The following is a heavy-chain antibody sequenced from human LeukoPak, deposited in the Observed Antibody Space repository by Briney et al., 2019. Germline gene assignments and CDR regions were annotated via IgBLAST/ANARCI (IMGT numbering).Heavy chain of an antibody. Sequence: ASVKVSCKASGYTFTSYDINWVRQATGQGLEWMGWMNPNSGNTGYAQKFQGRVTITRNTSISTAYMELSSLRSEDTAVYYCARGSPPHRMNRKYYYYYMDVWGKGTTVTVSS. D-gene: IGHD1-14*01. J-gene: IGHJ6*03. CDR2: MNPNSGNT. CDR3: ARGSPPHRMNRKYYYYYMDV. V-gene: IGHV1-8*03. CDR1: GYTFTSYD.